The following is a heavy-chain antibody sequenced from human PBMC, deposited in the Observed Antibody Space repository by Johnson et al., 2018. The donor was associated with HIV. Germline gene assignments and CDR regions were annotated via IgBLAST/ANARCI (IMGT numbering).Heavy chain of an antibody. J-gene: IGHJ3*02. Sequence: VQLVESGGGLVQPGRSLRLSCAASGFTFDDFAMHWVRQVPGKGLEWVSGISWNSGSIGYADSVKGRFTISRDNAKNSLYLQMNSLRAEDTALYYCATSTASDAFDIWGQGTMVTVSS. CDR1: GFTFDDFA. CDR2: ISWNSGSI. V-gene: IGHV3-9*01. CDR3: ATSTASDAFDI. D-gene: IGHD1-1*01.